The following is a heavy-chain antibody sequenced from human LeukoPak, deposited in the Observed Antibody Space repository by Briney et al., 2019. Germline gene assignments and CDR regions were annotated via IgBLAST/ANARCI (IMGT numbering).Heavy chain of an antibody. CDR2: INHSGST. D-gene: IGHD3-3*01. CDR3: AKCTYYDFWSGYQYGMDV. CDR1: GGSFSGYY. J-gene: IGHJ6*02. Sequence: SETLSLTCAVYGGSFSGYYWRWIRQPPGKGLEWIGEINHSGSTNYNPSLKSRVTISVDTSKNQFSLKLSSVTAADTAVYYCAKCTYYDFWSGYQYGMDVWGQGTTVTVSS. V-gene: IGHV4-34*01.